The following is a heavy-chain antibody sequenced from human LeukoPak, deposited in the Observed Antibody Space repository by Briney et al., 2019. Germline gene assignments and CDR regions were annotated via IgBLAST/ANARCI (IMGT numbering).Heavy chain of an antibody. CDR3: ATDHSMADTTWWFDP. D-gene: IGHD1-26*01. CDR1: GYTITNNY. J-gene: IGHJ5*02. Sequence: ASVKVSCKASGYTITNNYMHWVRQAPGQGLEWMGVINPSGTGTSYAQKFQGRVTMTRDTSTSTLYVELSSLRSEDTAFYYCATDHSMADTTWWFDPWGQGTLVTVSS. V-gene: IGHV1-46*01. CDR2: INPSGTGT.